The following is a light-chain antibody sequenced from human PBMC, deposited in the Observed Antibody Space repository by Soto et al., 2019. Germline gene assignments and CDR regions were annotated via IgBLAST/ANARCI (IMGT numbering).Light chain of an antibody. CDR1: QTIATIY. Sequence: DIQMTQSPSSLSASVGDRVTITCRASQTIATIYLNWYQQKRGRVPKLLIFASSSLQSWVPLGFSGSVFGTDFTLTISSLQPEDFATYYCQQSHSTPLTYGQETRLEIK. CDR2: ASS. CDR3: QQSHSTPLT. V-gene: IGKV1-39*01. J-gene: IGKJ5*01.